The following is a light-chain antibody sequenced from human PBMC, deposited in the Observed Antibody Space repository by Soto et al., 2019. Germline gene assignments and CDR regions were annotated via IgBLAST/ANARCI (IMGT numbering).Light chain of an antibody. V-gene: IGKV1D-12*01. J-gene: IGKJ3*01. CDR2: AAS. CDR3: QQANSFPFT. Sequence: DIQMTQSPSSVSASVGDRVTITCRASQGIRSWLAWYQQNPGKAPKLLIYAASSLESGVPSSFSGSGSGTDFALTISSLQPEDFATYFCQQANSFPFTFGPGTKVDIK. CDR1: QGIRSW.